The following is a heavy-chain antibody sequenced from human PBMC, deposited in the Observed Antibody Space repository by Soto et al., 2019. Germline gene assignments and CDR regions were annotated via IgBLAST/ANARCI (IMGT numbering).Heavy chain of an antibody. CDR2: IMSKTDGGTT. CDR3: TTDSGMSPYSFDY. Sequence: GGSLRLSCATSGFTFSKAWVGWVRQAPGKGLEWVGRIMSKTDGGTTDYAAPVKGRFTISRDDSKSTLYLQMNSLKTEDTAFYYCTTDSGMSPYSFDYWGQGTLVTVS. J-gene: IGHJ4*02. D-gene: IGHD1-26*01. CDR1: GFTFSKAW. V-gene: IGHV3-15*01.